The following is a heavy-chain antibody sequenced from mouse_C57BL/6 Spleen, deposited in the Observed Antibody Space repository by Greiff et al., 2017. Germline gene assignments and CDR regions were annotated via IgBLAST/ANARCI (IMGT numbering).Heavy chain of an antibody. CDR1: GFSLTSYG. J-gene: IGHJ2*01. V-gene: IGHV2-2*01. Sequence: VMLVESGPGLVQPSQSLSITCTVSGFSLTSYGVHWVRQSPGKGLEWLGVIWSGGSTDYNAAFISRLSISKDNSKSQVFLKMNSLQADDTAIYYCARNSLSWSFDYGGQGTTLTVSS. CDR2: IWSGGST. CDR3: ARNSLSWSFDY.